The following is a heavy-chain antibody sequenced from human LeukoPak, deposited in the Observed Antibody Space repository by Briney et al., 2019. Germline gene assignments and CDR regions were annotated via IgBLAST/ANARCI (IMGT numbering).Heavy chain of an antibody. CDR2: ISSSGSTI. J-gene: IGHJ4*02. CDR3: AREWEQWFGIDY. Sequence: GRSLRLSCAASGFTFSSYAMHWVRQAPGKGLEWVSYISSSGSTIYYADSVKGRFTISRDNAKNSLYLQMNSLRAEDTAVYYCAREWEQWFGIDYWGQGTLVTVSS. CDR1: GFTFSSYA. V-gene: IGHV3-48*03. D-gene: IGHD3-10*01.